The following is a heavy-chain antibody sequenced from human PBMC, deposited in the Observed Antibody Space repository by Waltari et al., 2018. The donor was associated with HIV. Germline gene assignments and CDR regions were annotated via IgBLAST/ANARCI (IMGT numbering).Heavy chain of an antibody. Sequence: QVQLQESGPGLVKPSETLSLTCSVPGGSMNRDYWSWIRQPPGRGREWLGYINYSGSTNYNPSLKSRVTISVDTSKNQFSLKVTSVKAADTAVYYCARDGGGSYYYYYGLDVWGQGTTVTVAS. CDR3: ARDGGGSYYYYYGLDV. CDR2: INYSGST. D-gene: IGHD3-16*01. V-gene: IGHV4-59*01. CDR1: GGSMNRDY. J-gene: IGHJ6*02.